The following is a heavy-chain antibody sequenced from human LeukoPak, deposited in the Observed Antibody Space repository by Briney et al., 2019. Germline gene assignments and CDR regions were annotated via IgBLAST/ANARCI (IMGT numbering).Heavy chain of an antibody. CDR3: ARPVRRSGWYYFDY. V-gene: IGHV4-39*01. J-gene: IGHJ4*02. CDR2: IYYSGST. Sequence: SETLSLTCTVSGGSISSYYWSWIRQPPGKGLEWIGSIYYSGSTYYNPSLKSRVTISVDTSKNQFSLKLSSVTAADTAVYYCARPVRRSGWYYFDYWGQGTLVTVSS. D-gene: IGHD6-19*01. CDR1: GGSISSYY.